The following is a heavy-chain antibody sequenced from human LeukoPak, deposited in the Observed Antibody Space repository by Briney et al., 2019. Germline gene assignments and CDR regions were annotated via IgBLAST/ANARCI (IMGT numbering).Heavy chain of an antibody. CDR1: GFTFSSHW. Sequence: GGSLRLSCAASGFTFSSHWMSWVRQAPGKGLEWVANIKQDGSEKFYVDSVKGRFTISRDNARNSLYLQMNSLRAADTAVYYCARGRPGMGIVIDCWGQGTLVTVSS. D-gene: IGHD7-27*01. CDR2: IKQDGSEK. CDR3: ARGRPGMGIVIDC. V-gene: IGHV3-7*01. J-gene: IGHJ4*02.